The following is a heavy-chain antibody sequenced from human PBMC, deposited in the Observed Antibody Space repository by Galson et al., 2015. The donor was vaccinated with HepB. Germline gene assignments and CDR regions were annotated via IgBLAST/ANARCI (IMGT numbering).Heavy chain of an antibody. Sequence: SLRLSCAASGFTFSSYAMSWVRQAPGKGLEWVSAISGSGGSTYYADSVKGRFTISRDNSKNTLYLQMNSLRAEDTAVYYCAKDFRGDIVVRTSDYWGQGTLVTVSS. D-gene: IGHD2-15*01. V-gene: IGHV3-23*01. J-gene: IGHJ4*02. CDR1: GFTFSSYA. CDR3: AKDFRGDIVVRTSDY. CDR2: ISGSGGST.